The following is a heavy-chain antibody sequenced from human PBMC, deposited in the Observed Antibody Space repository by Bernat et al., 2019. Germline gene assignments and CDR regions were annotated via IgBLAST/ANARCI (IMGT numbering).Heavy chain of an antibody. V-gene: IGHV3-7*02. J-gene: IGHJ5*02. CDR2: IKQDASEK. D-gene: IGHD3-9*01. CDR3: AKTGLTNADQWFET. Sequence: EVQLVESGGGLVQPGGSLRLSCTASGFTFNSHWMNWVRQAPGRGLEWVASIKQDASEKYYVDSVKGRFTISRDNAKNSLYLQMNNLRVEDTAMYYCAKTGLTNADQWFETWGQGILVTVSS. CDR1: GFTFNSHW.